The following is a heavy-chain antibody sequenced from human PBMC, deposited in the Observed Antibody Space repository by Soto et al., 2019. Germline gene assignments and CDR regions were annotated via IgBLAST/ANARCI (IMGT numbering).Heavy chain of an antibody. CDR1: GGSFSGYY. J-gene: IGHJ5*02. D-gene: IGHD2-21*02. CDR3: ARGLLHIVVVTAKNWFDP. CDR2: INHSGST. V-gene: IGHV4-34*01. Sequence: QVQLQQWGAGLLKPSETLSLTCAVYGGSFSGYYWSWIRQPPGKGLEWIGEINHSGSTNYNPSLTSRVTISVDTSKNQFSLKLSSVTAADTAVYYCARGLLHIVVVTAKNWFDPWGQGTLVTVSS.